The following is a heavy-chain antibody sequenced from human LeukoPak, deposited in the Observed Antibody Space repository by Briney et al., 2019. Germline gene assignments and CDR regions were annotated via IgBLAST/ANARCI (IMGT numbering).Heavy chain of an antibody. D-gene: IGHD2-2*01. CDR1: GFTFDDYA. V-gene: IGHV3-9*01. J-gene: IGHJ4*02. Sequence: GGSLRLSSVASGFTFDDYAIHWVRQAPGKGLQWVSGISWNSGSIGYADSVKGRFTISRDNAKNSLYLQMNSLRAEDTAFYYCAKAYSSSGGSFDYWGQGTLVTVSS. CDR2: ISWNSGSI. CDR3: AKAYSSSGGSFDY.